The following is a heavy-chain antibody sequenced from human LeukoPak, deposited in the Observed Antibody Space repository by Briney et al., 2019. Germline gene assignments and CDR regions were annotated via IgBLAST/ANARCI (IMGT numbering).Heavy chain of an antibody. Sequence: SETLSLTCTVSGGSISSGSYYWSWIRPPAGKGLEWIGRIYPSGSTDYNPSLKSQVTISVDTSKNQFSLKLSSVTAADTAVYYCARGGYYYGSGTYYKGVDYWGQGTLVTVSS. CDR1: GGSISSGSYY. CDR2: IYPSGST. J-gene: IGHJ4*02. D-gene: IGHD3-10*01. V-gene: IGHV4-61*02. CDR3: ARGGYYYGSGTYYKGVDY.